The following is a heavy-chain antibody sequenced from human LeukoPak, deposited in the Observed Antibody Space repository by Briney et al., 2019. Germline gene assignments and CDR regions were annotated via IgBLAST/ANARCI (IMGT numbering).Heavy chain of an antibody. CDR3: AKGVVVPAATADY. J-gene: IGHJ4*02. CDR1: GFTFSSYA. V-gene: IGHV3-23*01. D-gene: IGHD2-2*01. CDR2: TSGSGGST. Sequence: GGSMRLSCAASGFTFSSYAMSWVRQAPGKGLGWVSATSGSGGSTYYADSVKGRFTISRDNSKNTLYLQMNSLRAEDMAVYYCAKGVVVPAATADYWGQGTLVTVSS.